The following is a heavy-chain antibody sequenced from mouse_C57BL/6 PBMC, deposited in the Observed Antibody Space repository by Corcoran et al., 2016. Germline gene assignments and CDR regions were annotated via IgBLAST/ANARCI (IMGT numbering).Heavy chain of an antibody. D-gene: IGHD1-1*01. J-gene: IGHJ3*01. CDR3: ARSSLYYYGSSYFAY. CDR1: GYTFTTYG. V-gene: IGHV9-3*01. CDR2: INTYSGVP. Sequence: QIQLVQSGPELKKPGETVKISCKASGYTFTTYGMSWVKQAPGKGLKWMGWINTYSGVPTYADDFKGRFAFSLETSASTAYLQINNLKNEDTATYFCARSSLYYYGSSYFAYWGQGTLVTVSA.